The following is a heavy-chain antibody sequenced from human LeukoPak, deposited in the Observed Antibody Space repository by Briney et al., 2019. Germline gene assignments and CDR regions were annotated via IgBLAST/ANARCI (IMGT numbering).Heavy chain of an antibody. D-gene: IGHD2-21*02. Sequence: VASVKVSCKASGGTFSSYAISWVRQAPGQGLEWMGRIIPIPGIANYAQKFQGRVTITADKSTSTAYMELSSLRSEDTAVYYCARASSTVTADYWGQGTLVTVSS. CDR1: GGTFSSYA. V-gene: IGHV1-69*04. CDR2: IIPIPGIA. J-gene: IGHJ4*02. CDR3: ARASSTVTADY.